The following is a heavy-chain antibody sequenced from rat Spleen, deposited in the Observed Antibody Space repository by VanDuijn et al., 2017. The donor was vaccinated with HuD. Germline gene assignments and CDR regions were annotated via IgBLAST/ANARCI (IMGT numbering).Heavy chain of an antibody. V-gene: IGHV5-19*01. J-gene: IGHJ1*01. CDR2: ISPSGGNT. CDR1: GFTFSNYG. D-gene: IGHD1-1*01. Sequence: EVQLVESGGGLVQPGRSLKLSCAASGFTFSNYGVHWIRQAPTTGLEWVASISPSGGNTYYRDSVKGRFTLSRDNAKSPLNLQMDSLRSEDTATYYCATDRTTVVGWYFDFWGPGTMVTVSS. CDR3: ATDRTTVVGWYFDF.